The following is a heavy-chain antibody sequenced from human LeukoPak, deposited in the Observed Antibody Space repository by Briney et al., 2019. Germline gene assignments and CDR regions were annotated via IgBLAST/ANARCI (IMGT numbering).Heavy chain of an antibody. CDR1: GYTFTSYD. J-gene: IGHJ4*02. Sequence: ASVKVSCKAPGYTFTSYDINWVRQATGQGPEWMGWMNPNSGRTGYAQNFQGRITITRNTSISTAYMELSSLRSEDTAVYYCTRETSSRYFDYWGQGTLVTVSS. CDR3: TRETSSRYFDY. V-gene: IGHV1-8*01. CDR2: MNPNSGRT.